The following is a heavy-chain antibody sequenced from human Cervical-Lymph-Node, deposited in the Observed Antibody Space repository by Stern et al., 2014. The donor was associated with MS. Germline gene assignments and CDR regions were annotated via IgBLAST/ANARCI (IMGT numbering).Heavy chain of an antibody. CDR3: AAEPMYYSDSVGAFDI. CDR1: GFTFTSSA. D-gene: IGHD3-22*01. J-gene: IGHJ3*02. Sequence: QLVESGPAVKKPGTSVKVSCKASGFTFTSSAVQWVRQARGQRLAWIGWIVVGSGNTNYAQKFQERVTITRDMSTSTAYMELSSLRSEDTAVYYCAAEPMYYSDSVGAFDIWGQGTMVTVSS. CDR2: IVVGSGNT. V-gene: IGHV1-58*01.